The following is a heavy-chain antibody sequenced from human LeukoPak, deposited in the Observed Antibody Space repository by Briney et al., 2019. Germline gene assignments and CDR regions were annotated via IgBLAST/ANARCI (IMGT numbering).Heavy chain of an antibody. CDR3: ARARDMITFGGVILN. CDR1: GYTFTSYE. Sequence: ASVKVSCKASGYTFTSYEMHWVRQAPGQGLAWMGTINPSGGSTGYAQKFQGRVIMTRDTSTSTVYMELSGLRSEDTAMYYCARARDMITFGGVILNWGQGTLVTVSS. D-gene: IGHD3-16*02. J-gene: IGHJ4*02. CDR2: INPSGGST. V-gene: IGHV1-46*01.